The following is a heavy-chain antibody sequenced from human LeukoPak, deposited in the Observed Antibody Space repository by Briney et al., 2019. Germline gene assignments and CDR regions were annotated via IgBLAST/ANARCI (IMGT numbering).Heavy chain of an antibody. CDR2: MNPNSGNT. V-gene: IGHV1-8*01. Sequence: ASVKVSCKASGYTFTSYDINWVRQGTGQGLEWMEWMNPNSGNTGYAQKFQGRVTMTRNTSISTAYMELSSLRSEDTAVYYCARGRRGALGRSSHTYYFDYWGQGTLVTVSS. D-gene: IGHD3-16*01. J-gene: IGHJ4*02. CDR3: ARGRRGALGRSSHTYYFDY. CDR1: GYTFTSYD.